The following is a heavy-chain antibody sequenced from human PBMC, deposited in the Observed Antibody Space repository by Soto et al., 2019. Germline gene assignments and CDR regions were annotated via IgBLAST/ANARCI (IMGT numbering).Heavy chain of an antibody. V-gene: IGHV4-39*02. CDR2: IYYSGST. CDR3: ARDFPPTQEIRYFDWFTPFGPYYYGMDV. Sequence: SETLSLTCTVSGGSISSSSYYWGWIRQPPGKGLEWIGSIYYSGSTYYNPSLKSRVTISVDTSKNQFSLKLSSVTAADTAVYYCARDFPPTQEIRYFDWFTPFGPYYYGMDVWGQGTTVTVS. D-gene: IGHD3-9*01. J-gene: IGHJ6*02. CDR1: GGSISSSSYY.